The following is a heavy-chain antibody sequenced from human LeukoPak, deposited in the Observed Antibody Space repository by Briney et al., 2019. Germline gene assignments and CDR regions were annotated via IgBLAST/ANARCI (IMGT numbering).Heavy chain of an antibody. Sequence: SQTLSLTCTVSGASISSGGYLWSWVRQPAERGLEWLGRVSITGSTYYNPSLESRISISLDASKNQFSLQLSSVTAADTAVYYCARSRQASGLFNSWGQGTLVVVSS. J-gene: IGHJ5*01. V-gene: IGHV4-61*02. CDR3: ARSRQASGLFNS. D-gene: IGHD3-10*01. CDR1: GASISSGGYL. CDR2: VSITGST.